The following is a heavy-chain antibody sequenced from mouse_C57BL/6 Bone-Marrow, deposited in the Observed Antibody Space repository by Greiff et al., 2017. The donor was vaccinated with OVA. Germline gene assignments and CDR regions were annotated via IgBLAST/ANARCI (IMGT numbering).Heavy chain of an antibody. Sequence: EVKLVESGGDLVKPGGSLKLSCAASGFTFSSYGMSWVRQTPDKRLEWVATISSGGSYTYYPDSVKGRFTISRDNAKNTLYLQMSSLKSEDTAMYYGARRGRAMDYWGQGTSVTVSS. CDR3: ARRGRAMDY. V-gene: IGHV5-6*02. J-gene: IGHJ4*01. CDR1: GFTFSSYG. CDR2: ISSGGSYT.